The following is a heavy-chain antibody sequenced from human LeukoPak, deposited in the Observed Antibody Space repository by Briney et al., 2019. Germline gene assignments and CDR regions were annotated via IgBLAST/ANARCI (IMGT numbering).Heavy chain of an antibody. CDR3: ARGLGLLWFGELSYFDY. D-gene: IGHD3-10*01. V-gene: IGHV4-34*01. J-gene: IGHJ4*02. CDR1: GGSFSRYY. CDR2: INHSGSA. Sequence: SETLSLTCAVYGGSFSRYYWTWIRQPPGKGLEWIGEINHSGSANYNPSLKSRVTISVDTSKNHFSLKLSSVTAADTAVYYCARGLGLLWFGELSYFDYWGQGTLVTVSS.